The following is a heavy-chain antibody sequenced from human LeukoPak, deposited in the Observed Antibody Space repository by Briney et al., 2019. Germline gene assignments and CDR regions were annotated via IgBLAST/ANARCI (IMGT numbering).Heavy chain of an antibody. CDR3: ARVGYDGFGKFPYFDN. J-gene: IGHJ4*02. D-gene: IGHD3-10*01. Sequence: GGSLRLSCVASGFTFSNYDMHWVRQTAGKGLEWVSGIGIAGDTSYTGSVKGRFTISRENAKNSLNLQMNSLRAGDTAVYYCARVGYDGFGKFPYFDNWGQGTLVTVSS. V-gene: IGHV3-13*04. CDR1: GFTFSNYD. CDR2: IGIAGDT.